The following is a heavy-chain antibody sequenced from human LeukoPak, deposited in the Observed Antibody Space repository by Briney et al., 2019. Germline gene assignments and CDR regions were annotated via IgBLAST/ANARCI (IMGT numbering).Heavy chain of an antibody. V-gene: IGHV4-31*03. D-gene: IGHD6-19*01. CDR2: IYYSGST. J-gene: IGHJ4*02. CDR1: GGSISSGGYY. Sequence: PSETLSLTCTVSGGSISSGGYYWSWIRQHPGKGLEWIGYIYYSGSTYYNPSLKSRVTISVDTSKNQFSLKLSSVTAADTAVYYCARDGHSSGWSPGVWGQGTLVTVSS. CDR3: ARDGHSSGWSPGV.